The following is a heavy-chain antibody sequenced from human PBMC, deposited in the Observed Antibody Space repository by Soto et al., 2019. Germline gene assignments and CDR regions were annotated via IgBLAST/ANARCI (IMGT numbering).Heavy chain of an antibody. CDR2: IYRDDDK. J-gene: IGHJ4*02. D-gene: IGHD5-12*01. Sequence: QITLKESGPTLVKPTQTLTLTCTFSEFSLSINGLGVGWIRQPPGKALEWLALIYRDDDKRYSPSLMSRLTNXKXTXXNQVVLTMTNMDPMDTATYYCARAYSGYDWGSFDYWGQGTLVTVSS. V-gene: IGHV2-5*02. CDR3: ARAYSGYDWGSFDY. CDR1: EFSLSINGLG.